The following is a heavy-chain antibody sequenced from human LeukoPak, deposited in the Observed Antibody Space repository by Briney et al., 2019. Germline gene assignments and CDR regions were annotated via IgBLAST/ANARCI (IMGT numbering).Heavy chain of an antibody. CDR2: ISGSGDGA. J-gene: IGHJ4*02. CDR3: AKGYIQLWWFDY. CDR1: GFTFSTYA. V-gene: IGHV3-23*01. Sequence: GGSLRLSCAASGFTFSTYAMSWVRQAPGKGLQWVSLISGSGDGAHYADSVKGRFTISRDNSKNTVYLQMTNLRAEDTAVYYCAKGYIQLWWFDYWGRGTLVTVSS. D-gene: IGHD2-21*01.